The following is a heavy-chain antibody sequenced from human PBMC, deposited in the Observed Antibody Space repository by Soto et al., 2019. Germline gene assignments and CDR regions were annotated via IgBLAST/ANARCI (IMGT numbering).Heavy chain of an antibody. D-gene: IGHD3-22*01. CDR2: IIPIFGTA. Sequence: GASVKVSCKASGGTFSSYAISWVRQSPGQGLEWMGGIIPIFGTANYAQKFQGRVTITADESTSTAYMELSSLRSEDTAVYYCARERSSSGYYYSYWGQGTLVTVSS. V-gene: IGHV1-69*13. J-gene: IGHJ4*02. CDR1: GGTFSSYA. CDR3: ARERSSSGYYYSY.